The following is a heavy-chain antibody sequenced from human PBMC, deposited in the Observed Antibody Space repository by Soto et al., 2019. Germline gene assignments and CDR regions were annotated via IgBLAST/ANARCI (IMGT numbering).Heavy chain of an antibody. CDR1: GFIFRSYG. D-gene: IGHD3-9*01. V-gene: IGHV3-23*01. CDR2: ISGRGDTT. J-gene: IGHJ3*02. Sequence: EVQLLESGGLLAQPGGSLRLSCAVSGFIFRSYGMHWVRQAPGKGLEWVSFISGRGDTTYYADSVKGRFTISREDSKNTLYLQMNRLRADDMAVYYCAKEGYDVLTGYFDAFDIWGQGTMVTVSS. CDR3: AKEGYDVLTGYFDAFDI.